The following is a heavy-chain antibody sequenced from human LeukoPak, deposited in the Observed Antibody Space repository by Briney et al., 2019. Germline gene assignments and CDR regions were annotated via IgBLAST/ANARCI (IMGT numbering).Heavy chain of an antibody. CDR2: IDPNTGDT. J-gene: IGHJ4*02. D-gene: IGHD3-10*01. CDR3: ARLGLHGSGTYYFFDY. CDR1: GQSLTGYF. V-gene: IGHV1-2*06. Sequence: ASVTDSCKASGQSLTGYFIHWVRQAPGQGLEWVGRIDPNTGDTIYAQNFQGRVTVTSATSISTAYMELSRLTSDDTAVYFCARLGLHGSGTYYFFDYWGQGTLVTVSS.